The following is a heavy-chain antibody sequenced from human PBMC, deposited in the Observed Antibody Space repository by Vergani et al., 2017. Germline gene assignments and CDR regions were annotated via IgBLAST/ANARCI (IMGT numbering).Heavy chain of an antibody. CDR3: ARGAHYGGNSTPGY. Sequence: QVQLQQWGAGLLKPSATLSLTCAVYGGSFSGYYWSWIRQPPGKGLEWIGEINHSGSTNYNPALKSRVTIPVDTSKNQFSLKLSSVPAADTAVYYCARGAHYGGNSTPGYWGQGTLVTVSS. CDR1: GGSFSGYY. J-gene: IGHJ4*02. D-gene: IGHD4-23*01. CDR2: INHSGST. V-gene: IGHV4-34*01.